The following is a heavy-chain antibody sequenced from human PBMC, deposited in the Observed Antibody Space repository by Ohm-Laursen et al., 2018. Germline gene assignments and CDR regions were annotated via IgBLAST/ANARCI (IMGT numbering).Heavy chain of an antibody. CDR1: GYTFTGYY. J-gene: IGHJ6*02. Sequence: GASVKVSCNASGYTFTGYYMHWVRQAPGQGLEWMGWINPNSGGTNYAQKFQGRVTMTRDTSISTAYMELSRLRSDDTAVYYCARDWAGDSGSPYYYYGMDVWGQGTTVTVSS. CDR2: INPNSGGT. D-gene: IGHD1-26*01. V-gene: IGHV1-2*02. CDR3: ARDWAGDSGSPYYYYGMDV.